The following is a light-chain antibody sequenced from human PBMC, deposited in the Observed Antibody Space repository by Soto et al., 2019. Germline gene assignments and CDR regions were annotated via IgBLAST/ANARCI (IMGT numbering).Light chain of an antibody. J-gene: IGKJ1*01. CDR1: QDISNY. CDR2: DAS. V-gene: IGKV1-39*01. Sequence: DSQMTQSPSSLSASVGDRVTITCQASQDISNYLNWYQQKPGKAPKLLIYDASNLETGVPSRFSGSGSGTDFTLTISSLQPEDFATYYCQQSYSTPRTFGQGTKVDIK. CDR3: QQSYSTPRT.